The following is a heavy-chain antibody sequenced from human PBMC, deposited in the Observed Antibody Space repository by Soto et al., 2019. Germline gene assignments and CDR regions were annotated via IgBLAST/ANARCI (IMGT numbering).Heavy chain of an antibody. D-gene: IGHD4-17*01. CDR2: ISYDGNNK. V-gene: IGHV3-30*18. J-gene: IGHJ4*02. CDR3: AKDHLETTVTTPSY. CDR1: GFTFSIYG. Sequence: PGGSLRLSCAASGFTFSIYGMHWVRHAPGKGLEWVAVISYDGNNKYYADSVKGRFTISRDNFKNTLYLQMDSLRAEDTAMYYCAKDHLETTVTTPSYWGQGTLVTVSS.